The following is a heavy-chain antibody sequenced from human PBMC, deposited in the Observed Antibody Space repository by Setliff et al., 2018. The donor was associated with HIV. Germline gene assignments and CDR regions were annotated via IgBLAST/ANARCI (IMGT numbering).Heavy chain of an antibody. CDR3: ARSKTFYDFWGGYYTHGAFKI. CDR2: IFYSGIT. V-gene: IGHV4-39*01. Sequence: PSETLSLTCTVSGGSFTSRSYYWGWIRQPPGKGLEWIVSIFYSGITYYNPSLKSRVTISVDTSKNQFSLNLTSVTAADTAVYYCARSKTFYDFWGGYYTHGAFKIWGLGTMVTVS. CDR1: GGSFTSRSYY. J-gene: IGHJ3*02. D-gene: IGHD3-3*01.